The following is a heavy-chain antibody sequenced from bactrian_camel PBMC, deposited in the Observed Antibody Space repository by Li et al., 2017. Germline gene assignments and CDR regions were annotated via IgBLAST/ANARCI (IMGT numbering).Heavy chain of an antibody. CDR3: AADEIDPWCMVEAFPPGSADFGY. CDR1: GSTSSTHC. V-gene: IGHV3S25*01. CDR2: IFTTGGAT. Sequence: QLVESGGGSVQAGGSLRLSCVASGSTSSTHCMTWFRQAPGKEREGLAAIFTTGGATYYADSVKGRFTISQDTAKNTVYLLMNSLKPEDSAMFYCAADEIDPWCMVEAFPPGSADFGYWGQGTQVT. J-gene: IGHJ6*01. D-gene: IGHD6*01.